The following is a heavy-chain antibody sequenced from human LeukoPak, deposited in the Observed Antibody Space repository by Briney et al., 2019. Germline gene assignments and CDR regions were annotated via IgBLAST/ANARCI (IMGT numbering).Heavy chain of an antibody. V-gene: IGHV4-34*01. Sequence: SETLSLTCAVYGGSFSGYYWSWIRQPPGKGLEWIGEINHSGSTNYNPSLKSRVTISVDTSKNQFSLKLSSVTVADTAVYYCARVGQRDFWSGYSNWFDPWGQGTLVTVSS. J-gene: IGHJ5*02. CDR2: INHSGST. D-gene: IGHD3-3*01. CDR1: GGSFSGYY. CDR3: ARVGQRDFWSGYSNWFDP.